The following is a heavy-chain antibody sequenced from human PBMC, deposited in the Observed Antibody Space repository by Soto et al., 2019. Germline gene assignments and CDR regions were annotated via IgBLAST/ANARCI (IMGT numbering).Heavy chain of an antibody. Sequence: PGESLKISCKGSGYSFTSYWISWVRQMPGKGLEWMGRIDPSDSYTNYSPSFQGHVTISADKSISTAYLQWSSLKASDTAMYYRARTAATGKYYYGVDVWGQGTTVTVSS. CDR3: ARTAATGKYYYGVDV. CDR1: GYSFTSYW. CDR2: IDPSDSYT. V-gene: IGHV5-10-1*01. D-gene: IGHD6-13*01. J-gene: IGHJ6*02.